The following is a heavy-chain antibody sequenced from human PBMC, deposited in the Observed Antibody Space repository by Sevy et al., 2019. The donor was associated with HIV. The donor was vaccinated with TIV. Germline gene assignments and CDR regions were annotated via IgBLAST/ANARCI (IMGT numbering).Heavy chain of an antibody. D-gene: IGHD6-19*01. CDR1: GFTVSSNC. J-gene: IGHJ4*02. Sequence: GGSLRVSCAASGFTVSSNCMSWVRQTPGKGLEWVSVIYSGGNTHYADSVKGRFTISRDNSKNTLYLQMNSLRDEDTAVYYCAMWYNSGWSPAYWGQGTLVTVSS. CDR3: AMWYNSGWSPAY. CDR2: IYSGGNT. V-gene: IGHV3-53*01.